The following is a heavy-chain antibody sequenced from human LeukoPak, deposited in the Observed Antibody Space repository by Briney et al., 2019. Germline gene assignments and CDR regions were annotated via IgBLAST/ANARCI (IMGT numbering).Heavy chain of an antibody. CDR1: GGSISSYY. CDR3: ARFGVDYDMDV. J-gene: IGHJ6*02. V-gene: IGHV4-59*01. CDR2: IHYSGRP. D-gene: IGHD3-16*01. Sequence: SETLSLTCTVSGGSISSYYWTWIRQPPGKGLEWIGQIHYSGRPDYNPSLKSRVTISVDTSKNQLSLKVTSVTGADTAVYYCARFGVDYDMDVWGQGTTVTVSS.